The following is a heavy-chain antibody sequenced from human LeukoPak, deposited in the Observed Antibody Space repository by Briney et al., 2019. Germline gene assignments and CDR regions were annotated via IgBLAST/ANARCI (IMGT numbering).Heavy chain of an antibody. D-gene: IGHD5-12*01. CDR3: AREGGHDKVTVGMDV. V-gene: IGHV3-48*03. CDR2: ISSSGSTI. Sequence: PGGSLRLSCAASGFTFSSYEMNWVRQAPGKGLEWVSYISSSGSTIYYADSVKGRFTISRDNAKNSLYLQMNSLRAEDTAVYYCAREGGHDKVTVGMDVWGQGTTVTVSS. CDR1: GFTFSSYE. J-gene: IGHJ6*02.